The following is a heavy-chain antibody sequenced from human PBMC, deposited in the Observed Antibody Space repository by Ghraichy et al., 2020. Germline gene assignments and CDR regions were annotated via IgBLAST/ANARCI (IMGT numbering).Heavy chain of an antibody. D-gene: IGHD3-9*01. V-gene: IGHV3-7*01. J-gene: IGHJ4*02. CDR1: GFTFSSYW. Sequence: GSLRLSCAASGFTFSSYWMSWVRQAPGKGLEWVANIKQDGSEKYYVDSVKGRFTISRDNAKNSLYLQMNSLRAEDTAVYYCARDVRYYDILTGYEYYFDYWGQGTLVTVSS. CDR2: IKQDGSEK. CDR3: ARDVRYYDILTGYEYYFDY.